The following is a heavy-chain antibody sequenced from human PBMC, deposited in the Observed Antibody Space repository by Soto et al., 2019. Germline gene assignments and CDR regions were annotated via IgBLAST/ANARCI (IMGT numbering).Heavy chain of an antibody. J-gene: IGHJ4*02. CDR3: ATIFYDSSGYYLFYFDS. V-gene: IGHV4-34*01. CDR2: INHSGST. D-gene: IGHD3-22*01. CDR1: GGSFSFYY. Sequence: QVQLHQWGAGLLKPSETLSLTCAVSGGSFSFYYCRWIRQPPGQELEWIGEINHSGSTNYNSSLKIRVTISVDTSKNQFSRKLSSVTAADTAVYYCATIFYDSSGYYLFYFDSWGQGALVTVSS.